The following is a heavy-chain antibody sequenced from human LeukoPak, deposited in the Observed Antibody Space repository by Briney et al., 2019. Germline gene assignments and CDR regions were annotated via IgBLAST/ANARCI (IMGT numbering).Heavy chain of an antibody. V-gene: IGHV3-74*01. CDR1: GFTFSTYW. D-gene: IGHD2-8*02. CDR2: INPDGSTT. CDR3: AKPYGGVWDPFDN. Sequence: GGSLRLSCAASGFTFSTYWMHWVRQAPGKGLVWVSRINPDGSTTTYADSVKGRFTISRDNSKNTLSLQMNSLRAEDTAVYHCAKPYGGVWDPFDNWGQGTLVTVST. J-gene: IGHJ4*02.